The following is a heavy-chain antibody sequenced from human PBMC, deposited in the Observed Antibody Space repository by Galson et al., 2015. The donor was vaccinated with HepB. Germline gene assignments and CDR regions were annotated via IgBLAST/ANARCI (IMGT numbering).Heavy chain of an antibody. CDR3: ARATWASYYYMDV. CDR2: ISSSGSTI. D-gene: IGHD1-26*01. V-gene: IGHV3-11*01. CDR1: GFTFSDYY. Sequence: SLRLSCAASGFTFSDYYMSRIRQAPGKGLEWVSYISSSGSTIYYADSVKGRFTISRDNAKNSLYLQMNSLRAEDTAVYYCARATWASYYYMDVWGKGTTVTVSS. J-gene: IGHJ6*03.